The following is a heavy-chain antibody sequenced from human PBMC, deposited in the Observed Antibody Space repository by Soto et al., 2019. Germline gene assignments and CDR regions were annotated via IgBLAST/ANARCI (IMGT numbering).Heavy chain of an antibody. D-gene: IGHD5-12*01. J-gene: IGHJ4*02. CDR1: GVTFSRYW. Sequence: EVQLVESGGGLVQPGGSLRLSCAASGVTFSRYWMNWVRQAPGMGLEWVASIKQDGSERYYVASVKGRFTISRDNAKNSLYLQMNSLRAEDTAVYYCARDLGGYDYGLDYWGQGTLVTVSS. V-gene: IGHV3-7*01. CDR3: ARDLGGYDYGLDY. CDR2: IKQDGSER.